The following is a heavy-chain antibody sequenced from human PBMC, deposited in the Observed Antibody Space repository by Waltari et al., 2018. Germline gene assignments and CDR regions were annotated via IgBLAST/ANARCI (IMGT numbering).Heavy chain of an antibody. D-gene: IGHD1-26*01. CDR2: INHSGST. V-gene: IGHV4-34*01. J-gene: IGHJ6*02. CDR3: ARGYVGYYYYGMDV. CDR1: GGSFSGYY. Sequence: QVQLQQWGAGLLKPSETLSLTCAVSGGSFSGYYWTWIRQPPGKGLEWIGEINHSGSTNYNPSLKSRVTISVDTSKNQFSLKLSSVTAADTAVYYCARGYVGYYYYGMDVWGQGTTVTVSS.